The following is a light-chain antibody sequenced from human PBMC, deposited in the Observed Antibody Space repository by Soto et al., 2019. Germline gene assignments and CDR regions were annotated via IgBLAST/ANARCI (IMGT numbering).Light chain of an antibody. Sequence: EIVLTRSPGTRSLSPGERATLSCRASRSITSTFLAWYQQKPGQAPRLLIYGVSSRATGIPDRFSGSGSGTDFTLTISRLEPEDFAVYYCQQYGNSPYAFGQGTKLEIK. V-gene: IGKV3-20*01. CDR1: RSITSTF. CDR2: GVS. J-gene: IGKJ2*01. CDR3: QQYGNSPYA.